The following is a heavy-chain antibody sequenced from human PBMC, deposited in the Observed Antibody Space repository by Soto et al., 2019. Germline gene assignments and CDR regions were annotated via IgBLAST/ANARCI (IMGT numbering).Heavy chain of an antibody. D-gene: IGHD5-12*01. V-gene: IGHV1-18*01. CDR2: ISSYNGDT. J-gene: IGHJ6*02. CDR1: GYTFTRSG. Sequence: QVQLVQSGAEVKKPGASVKVSCKASGYTFTRSGISWVRQAPGQGPEWMGWISSYNGDTNYAQTFQGRVTMTTDTSTSTAYMERRSQRSDDTAVYYCAREGVAPYYYYGMDVWGQGTPVTVSS. CDR3: AREGVAPYYYYGMDV.